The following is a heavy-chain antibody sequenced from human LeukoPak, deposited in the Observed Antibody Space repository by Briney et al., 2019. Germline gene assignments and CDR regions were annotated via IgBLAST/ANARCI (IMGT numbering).Heavy chain of an antibody. V-gene: IGHV1-2*02. D-gene: IGHD3-22*01. CDR1: GYTFTDRY. CDR3: ARGPGTRIVVSNEYFHH. Sequence: ASVKVSCTASGYTFTDRYIHWVRQAPGQGLEWMGWMKTNTGGTKYAEKFQGRVTMTRDTSISTAYMELNGLRSDDTAVYYCARGPGTRIVVSNEYFHHWGQGTLVTVSS. CDR2: MKTNTGGT. J-gene: IGHJ1*01.